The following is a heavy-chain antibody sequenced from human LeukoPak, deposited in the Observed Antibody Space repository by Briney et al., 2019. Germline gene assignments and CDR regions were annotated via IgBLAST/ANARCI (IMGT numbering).Heavy chain of an antibody. CDR3: ARASPVVVVPAAIRGDYYGMDV. CDR2: IYHSGST. D-gene: IGHD2-2*02. J-gene: IGHJ6*02. V-gene: IGHV4-30-2*01. Sequence: SETLSLTCAVSGGSISSGGYSWSWIRQPPGKGLEWIGYIYHSGSTYYNPSLKSRVTISVDRSKNQFSLKLSSVTAADTAVYYCARASPVVVVPAAIRGDYYGMDVWGQGTTVTVSS. CDR1: GGSISSGGYS.